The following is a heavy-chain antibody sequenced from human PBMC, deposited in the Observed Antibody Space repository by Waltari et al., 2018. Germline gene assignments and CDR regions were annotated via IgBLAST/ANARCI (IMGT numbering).Heavy chain of an antibody. J-gene: IGHJ6*03. V-gene: IGHV4-59*01. CDR3: ARNSMVIDYYYYYMDV. CDR2: IDYSGST. Sequence: QVQLQESGPGLVKPSETLSLTCTVSGGSISSYYWSWIRQPPGKGLEWIGYIDYSGSTNYHPSLKSRVTIPGYTSKNQFSLKLSSVTAADTAVYYCARNSMVIDYYYYYMDVWGKGTTVTVSS. D-gene: IGHD5-18*01. CDR1: GGSISSYY.